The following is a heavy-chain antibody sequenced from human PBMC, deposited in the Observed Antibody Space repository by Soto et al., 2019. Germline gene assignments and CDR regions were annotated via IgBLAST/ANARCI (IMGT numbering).Heavy chain of an antibody. CDR1: GFTFSSYA. D-gene: IGHD3-3*01. CDR3: AKDHSGIHRYYDFWSGYYVYYGMDV. V-gene: IGHV3-23*01. J-gene: IGHJ6*02. Sequence: GSLRLSCAASGFTFSSYAMSWVRQAPGKGLEWVSAISGSGGSTYYADSVKGRFTISRDNSKNTLYLQMNSLRAEDTAVYYCAKDHSGIHRYYDFWSGYYVYYGMDVWGQGTTVTVSS. CDR2: ISGSGGST.